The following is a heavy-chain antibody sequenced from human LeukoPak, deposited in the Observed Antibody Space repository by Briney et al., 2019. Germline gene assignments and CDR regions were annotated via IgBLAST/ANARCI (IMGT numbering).Heavy chain of an antibody. V-gene: IGHV4-4*02. CDR1: LDSTTSNF. CDR3: AREILGGFNPGAY. Sequence: SSETLSLTCTVSLDSTTSNFRSWVRQPPGKGLEWIGEIHRSGSPNYNPSLQSRVTISIDRSRNQIVLELSSVTAADTAFYYCAREILGGFNPGAYWGQGTLVTVSS. J-gene: IGHJ4*02. D-gene: IGHD1-14*01. CDR2: IHRSGSP.